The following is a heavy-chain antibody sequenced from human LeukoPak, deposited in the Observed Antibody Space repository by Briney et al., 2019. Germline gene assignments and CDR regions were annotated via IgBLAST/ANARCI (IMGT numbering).Heavy chain of an antibody. CDR1: GGSISSYY. D-gene: IGHD3-9*01. J-gene: IGHJ4*02. V-gene: IGHV4-59*01. CDR3: ARVWDDYDILTGLKYYFDY. Sequence: SETLSLTCTVSGGSISSYYWSWIRQPPGKGLEWIGYIYYSGSTNYNPSLKSRDTISVDTSKNQFSLKRSSVTAADTAVYYCARVWDDYDILTGLKYYFDYWGQGTLVTVSS. CDR2: IYYSGST.